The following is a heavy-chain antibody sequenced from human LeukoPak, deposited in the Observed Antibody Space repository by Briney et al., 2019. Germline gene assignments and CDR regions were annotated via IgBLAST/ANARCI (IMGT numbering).Heavy chain of an antibody. J-gene: IGHJ4*02. CDR2: IAYDGSRA. CDR3: TRYNNDHFDY. CDR1: GFSFGGYG. V-gene: IGHV3-33*01. Sequence: GRSLRLSCAGSGFSFGGYGMHWFRQTPGKGLEWVAVIAYDGSRAFYADSVKGRFTISRDNSKNTMSVQMDDLRAEDTAVYYCTRYNNDHFDYWGQGTLVTVSS. D-gene: IGHD1-14*01.